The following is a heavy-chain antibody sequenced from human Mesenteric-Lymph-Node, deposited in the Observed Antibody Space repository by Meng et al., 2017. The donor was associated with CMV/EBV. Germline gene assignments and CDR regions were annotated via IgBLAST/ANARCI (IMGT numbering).Heavy chain of an antibody. D-gene: IGHD3-9*01. V-gene: IGHV4-34*01. CDR1: GGSFSGYY. Sequence: QLHQWGAGLFKPSETLSVTFSVYGGSFSGYYWNWIRQSPEKGLEWIGEINHSGSTTYNPSFTSRIIISVDTSTNQISLNMSSVTAADTAVYYCARGSSYDILTGYFDYWGQGALVTVSS. CDR3: ARGSSYDILTGYFDY. CDR2: INHSGST. J-gene: IGHJ4*02.